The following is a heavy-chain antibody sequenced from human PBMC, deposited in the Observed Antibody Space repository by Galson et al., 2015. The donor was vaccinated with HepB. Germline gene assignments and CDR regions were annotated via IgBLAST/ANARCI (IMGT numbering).Heavy chain of an antibody. CDR2: INPSGGST. D-gene: IGHD2-15*01. Sequence: SVKVSCKASGYTFTSYYMHWVRQAPGQGLEWMGIINPSGGSTSYAQKFQGRVTMTRDTSTSTVYMELSSLRSEDTAVYYCARSRGIVVVVAATPYYYYGMDVWGQGTTVTVSS. CDR1: GYTFTSYY. CDR3: ARSRGIVVVVAATPYYYYGMDV. J-gene: IGHJ6*02. V-gene: IGHV1-46*01.